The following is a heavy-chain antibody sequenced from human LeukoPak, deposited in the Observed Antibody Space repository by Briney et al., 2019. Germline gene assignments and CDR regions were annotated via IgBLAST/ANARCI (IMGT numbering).Heavy chain of an antibody. CDR1: GYTFTSYG. D-gene: IGHD3-22*01. CDR2: ISAYNGNT. V-gene: IGHV1-18*01. Sequence: ASVKVSCKASGYTFTSYGTSWVRQAPGQGLEWMGWISAYNGNTNYAQKLQGRVTMTTDTSTGTAYMELRSLRSDDTAVYYCARGGGYYYDSSGYPRPFDYWGQGTLVTVSS. J-gene: IGHJ4*02. CDR3: ARGGGYYYDSSGYPRPFDY.